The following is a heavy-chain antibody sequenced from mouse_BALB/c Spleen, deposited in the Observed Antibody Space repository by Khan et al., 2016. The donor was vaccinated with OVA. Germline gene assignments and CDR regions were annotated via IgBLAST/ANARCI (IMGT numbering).Heavy chain of an antibody. CDR1: GFNFSTYG. D-gene: IGHD1-1*01. V-gene: IGHV5-6*01. Sequence: EVELVESGGDIVKPGGSLKLSCAASGFNFSTYGMSWVRQTPDKRLEWVATVSTGGHYTYYTDTVKGRFTISRDNAKNTLYLQMSSLGSEDTAIFYCERIAVYYGSEGVAYWGQGTMLTVSA. CDR2: VSTGGHYT. J-gene: IGHJ3*01. CDR3: ERIAVYYGSEGVAY.